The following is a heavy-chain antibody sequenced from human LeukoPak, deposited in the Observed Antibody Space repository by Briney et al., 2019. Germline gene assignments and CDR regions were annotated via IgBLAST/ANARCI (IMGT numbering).Heavy chain of an antibody. Sequence: GGSLRLSCAASGFTFSSYSMNWVRQAPGKGLEWVSYISSGSTTIYYADSVKARFTISRDNAKNSLYLQMNSLRAEDTAVYYCARGGGYYYVRYFDYWGQGTLVTVSS. CDR2: ISSGSTTI. V-gene: IGHV3-48*01. J-gene: IGHJ4*02. CDR3: ARGGGYYYVRYFDY. CDR1: GFTFSSYS. D-gene: IGHD3-22*01.